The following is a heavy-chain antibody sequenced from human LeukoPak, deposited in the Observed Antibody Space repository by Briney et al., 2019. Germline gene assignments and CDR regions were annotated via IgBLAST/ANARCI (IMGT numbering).Heavy chain of an antibody. D-gene: IGHD5-12*01. CDR1: GFTFSSYA. CDR2: ISYDGSNK. J-gene: IGHJ4*02. Sequence: GGSLRLSCAASGFTFSSYAMHWVRQAPGKGLEWVAVISYDGSNKYYADSVKGRFTISRDNSKNTLYLQMNSLRAEDTAVYYCVREGVDIVATEAFDYWGQGTLVTVSS. V-gene: IGHV3-30*01. CDR3: VREGVDIVATEAFDY.